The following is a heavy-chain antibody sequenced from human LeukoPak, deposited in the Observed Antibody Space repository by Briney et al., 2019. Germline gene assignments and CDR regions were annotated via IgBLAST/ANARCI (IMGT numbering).Heavy chain of an antibody. CDR3: ARGGGYASPIGY. CDR2: IYHSGST. V-gene: IGHV4-59*01. CDR1: GGSNSTYY. Sequence: PSETLSLTCTLSGGSNSTYYWSWIRQPPGKGLEWIGYIYHSGSTNYNPSLTSRVTISVDTSKNQFSLKLSSVTAADTAVYYCARGGGYASPIGYWGQGALVTVSS. D-gene: IGHD5-12*01. J-gene: IGHJ4*02.